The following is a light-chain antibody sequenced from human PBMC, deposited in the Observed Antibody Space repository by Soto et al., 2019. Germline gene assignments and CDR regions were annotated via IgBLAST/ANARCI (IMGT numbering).Light chain of an antibody. CDR2: GAS. J-gene: IGKJ1*01. CDR1: QSVSSN. CDR3: QQYNNWPPEGT. V-gene: IGKV3-15*01. Sequence: EIVMTQSPATLSVSQGERATLSCRASQSVSSNLAWYQQKPGQAPRLLIYGASTRATGIPARFSGSGSGTEFTLTISSLQSEDFAVYYCQQYNNWPPEGTFGQGIKVDIK.